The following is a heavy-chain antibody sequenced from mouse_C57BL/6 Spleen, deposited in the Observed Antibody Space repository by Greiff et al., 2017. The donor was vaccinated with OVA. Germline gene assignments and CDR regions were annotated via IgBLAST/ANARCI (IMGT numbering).Heavy chain of an antibody. CDR2: ISGGGGNT. J-gene: IGHJ3*01. V-gene: IGHV5-9*01. CDR1: GFTFSSYT. CDR3: SRHGGYSSFAY. Sequence: DVMLVESGGGLVKPGGSLKLSCAASGFTFSSYTMSWVRQTPEKRLEWVATISGGGGNTYYPDSVKGRFTISRDNAKNTLYLQMSSLRSEDTALCYCSRHGGYSSFAYWGQGTLVTVSA. D-gene: IGHD2-3*01.